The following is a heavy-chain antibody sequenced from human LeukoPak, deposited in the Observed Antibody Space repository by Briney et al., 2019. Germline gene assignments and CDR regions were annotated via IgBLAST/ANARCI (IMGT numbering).Heavy chain of an antibody. CDR2: INGDGSST. CDR3: AREHVLAEFFDY. Sequence: PGGSLRLSCAASGFSFSSYWIHWVRQAPGKGLVWVSRINGDGSSTTYADSVKGRFTVSRDNAKNTLFLQMSSLRSEDTAVYYCAREHVLAEFFDYWGQGTLVTVSS. V-gene: IGHV3-74*01. J-gene: IGHJ4*02. D-gene: IGHD3-16*01. CDR1: GFSFSSYW.